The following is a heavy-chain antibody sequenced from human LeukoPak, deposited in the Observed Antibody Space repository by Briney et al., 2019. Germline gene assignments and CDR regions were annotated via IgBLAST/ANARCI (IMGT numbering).Heavy chain of an antibody. CDR2: IRSSSSII. Sequence: GGSLRLSCAVSGLTFSGYSMNWVRRAPGKALECCLYIRSSSSIIYYADSVKGRFTISRDNAKNSLYLQMNSLRDEDTAVYYCTRGRGPDGYNFFDYWGQGTLVTVSS. J-gene: IGHJ4*02. V-gene: IGHV3-48*02. CDR3: TRGRGPDGYNFFDY. D-gene: IGHD5-24*01. CDR1: GLTFSGYS.